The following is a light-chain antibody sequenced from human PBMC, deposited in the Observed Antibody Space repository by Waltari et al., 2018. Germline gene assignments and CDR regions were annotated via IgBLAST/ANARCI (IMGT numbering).Light chain of an antibody. V-gene: IGLV6-57*03. J-gene: IGLJ2*01. CDR1: SGDIVGDY. CDR3: QSYDNNIVL. Sequence: NFMLTQPHSVSESPGKTVTISCTRNSGDIVGDYVQWYQQRPGSAPPTVIYEDDQRPPGVPDRFSGSIDTSNSASLTISRLRTEDEADYYCQSYDNNIVLFGGGTKLTVL. CDR2: EDD.